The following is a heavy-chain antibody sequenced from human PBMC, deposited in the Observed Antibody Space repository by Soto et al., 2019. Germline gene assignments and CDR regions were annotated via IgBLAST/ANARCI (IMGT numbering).Heavy chain of an antibody. CDR2: ISAYNGNT. CDR1: GYTFTSYG. D-gene: IGHD6-13*01. J-gene: IGHJ5*02. Sequence: QVQLVQSGAEVKKPGAPVKVSCKASGYTFTSYGISWVRQAPGQGLEWMGWISAYNGNTNYAQKHQGRVTMTTDTSTRTAYMELRSLRSDDTAVYYCAIDDPLAAAGTIRFDPWGQGTLVTVSS. V-gene: IGHV1-18*01. CDR3: AIDDPLAAAGTIRFDP.